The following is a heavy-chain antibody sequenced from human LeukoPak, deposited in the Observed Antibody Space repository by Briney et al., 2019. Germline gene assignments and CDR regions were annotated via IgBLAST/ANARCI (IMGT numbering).Heavy chain of an antibody. J-gene: IGHJ4*02. D-gene: IGHD5-12*01. CDR2: IYRGGST. V-gene: IGHV3-53*01. Sequence: GGSLRLSCAASGFTVSSNYMSWVRQAPGKGLEGVSVIYRGGSTYYADSVKGRFTISRDNSKNTLYLQMNSLRADDTAVYYCARGQVVATIPFDYWGQGTLVTVSS. CDR3: ARGQVVATIPFDY. CDR1: GFTVSSNY.